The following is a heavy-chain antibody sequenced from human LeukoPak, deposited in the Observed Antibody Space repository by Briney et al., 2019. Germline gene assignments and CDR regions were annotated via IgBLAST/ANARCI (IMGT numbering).Heavy chain of an antibody. CDR3: AKGGIVVPTKYYFDC. CDR2: IFGGGST. CDR1: GFTVSSNY. D-gene: IGHD2-2*01. Sequence: GGALRLSCAASGFTVSSNYMNWVRQAPGKGLEWVSVIFGGGSTYFADSVKGRFTVSRDNSKNTLYLQMNSLRAEDTAVYYCAKGGIVVPTKYYFDCWGHGTLVTVSS. V-gene: IGHV3-53*01. J-gene: IGHJ4*01.